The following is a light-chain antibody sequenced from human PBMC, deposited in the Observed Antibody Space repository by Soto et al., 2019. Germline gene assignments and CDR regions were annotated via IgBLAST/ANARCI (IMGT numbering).Light chain of an antibody. Sequence: EIVLTQSPATMSLSPGERATLSCRASQSVRSFLAWYQQKPGQAHRLLIYDSSNRATGIPARFSGSGSGTDFSLTISGLDPEDFAVYYYQQRINWLTFGGWTKVEIK. CDR1: QSVRSF. CDR2: DSS. J-gene: IGKJ4*01. CDR3: QQRINWLT. V-gene: IGKV3-11*01.